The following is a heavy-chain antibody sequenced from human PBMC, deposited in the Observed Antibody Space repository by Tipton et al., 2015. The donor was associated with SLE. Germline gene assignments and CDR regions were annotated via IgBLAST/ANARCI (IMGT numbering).Heavy chain of an antibody. V-gene: IGHV3-53*01. J-gene: IGHJ4*02. CDR3: ANSLLWGLDY. D-gene: IGHD3-10*01. Sequence: LSLTCSVSGDSISTHNDYWAWIRQPPGKGLEWVSVIYTSDSTYYADSVKGRFTIYRDDSKNTLFLQMNSLRADDTAVYYCANSLLWGLDYWGQGTLVTVSS. CDR1: GDSISTHNDY. CDR2: IYTSDST.